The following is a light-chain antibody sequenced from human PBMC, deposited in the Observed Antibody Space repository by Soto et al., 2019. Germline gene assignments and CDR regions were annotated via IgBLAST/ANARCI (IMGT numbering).Light chain of an antibody. Sequence: QSALTQPPSASGSPGQSVTSSCTGTSSDVGAYTYVSWYQQYPGKDPKLMIYEVTKRPSGVPDRFSGSKSGNTASLTVAGLQAEDEADYLCTYYVGNDLWVFGGGTKLTVL. CDR3: TYYVGNDLWV. CDR2: EVT. V-gene: IGLV2-8*01. J-gene: IGLJ3*02. CDR1: SSDVGAYTY.